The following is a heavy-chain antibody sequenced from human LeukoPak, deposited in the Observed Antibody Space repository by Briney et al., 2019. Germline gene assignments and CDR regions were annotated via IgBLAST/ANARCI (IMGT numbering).Heavy chain of an antibody. CDR3: ATSRSFDY. J-gene: IGHJ4*02. V-gene: IGHV3-7*03. CDR1: GFTFSSYW. Sequence: QPGGSLRLSCAASGFTFSSYWMSWVRQAPGKGLEWVANIKQDGSEKYYVDSVKSRFTISRDNAKSSLFLQMNSLRAEDTAVYYCATSRSFDYWGQGTLVTVSS. CDR2: IKQDGSEK.